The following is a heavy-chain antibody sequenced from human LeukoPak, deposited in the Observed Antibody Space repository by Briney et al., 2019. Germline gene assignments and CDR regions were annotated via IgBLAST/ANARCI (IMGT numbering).Heavy chain of an antibody. CDR2: IYYSGST. D-gene: IGHD5-18*01. CDR3: ARTKFSLGGYPFDY. J-gene: IGHJ4*02. Sequence: SETLSLTCTVSGGSISRYYWSWIRQPPGRGLEWSGYIYYSGSTNYNPSLKSRVTISVDTSKNQCSLELGSVTAADTAVYYCARTKFSLGGYPFDYWGQRTLVTVSS. CDR1: GGSISRYY. V-gene: IGHV4-59*01.